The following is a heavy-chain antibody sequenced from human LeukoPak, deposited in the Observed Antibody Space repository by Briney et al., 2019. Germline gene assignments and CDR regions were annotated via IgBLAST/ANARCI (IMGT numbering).Heavy chain of an antibody. CDR3: ARESLLFASRGGQFDY. Sequence: GGSLRLSCAASGFSFSSYDFNWVRQAPGKGLEWISYISPSGTTMHYADSVKGRFTISKDNAKNLVYLQMNSLRVEDTAVYYCARESLLFASRGGQFDYWGQGTLVTVSS. V-gene: IGHV3-48*03. CDR2: ISPSGTTM. CDR1: GFSFSSYD. D-gene: IGHD2-21*01. J-gene: IGHJ4*02.